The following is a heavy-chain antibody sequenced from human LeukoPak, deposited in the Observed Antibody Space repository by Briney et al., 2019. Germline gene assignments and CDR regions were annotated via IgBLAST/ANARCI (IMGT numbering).Heavy chain of an antibody. CDR3: ARGPMDSGYTYFDY. J-gene: IGHJ4*02. CDR2: FSYSGST. D-gene: IGHD5-12*01. V-gene: IGHV4-59*01. CDR1: GCSISSYY. Sequence: SETLSLTCTVSGCSISSYYWIWIRQPPGKGLEWIGYFSYSGSTNYNPSLKSRVTISIETSKNQFSLKLSSVTAADTAVYYCARGPMDSGYTYFDYWGQGTLVSVAS.